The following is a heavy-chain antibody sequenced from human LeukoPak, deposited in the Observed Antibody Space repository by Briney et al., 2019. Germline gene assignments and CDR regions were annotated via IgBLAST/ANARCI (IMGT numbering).Heavy chain of an antibody. CDR3: ARGDSGYDYGFDN. CDR1: GGTFSSHA. D-gene: IGHD5-12*01. CDR2: IIPIFGTT. J-gene: IGHJ4*02. V-gene: IGHV1-69*05. Sequence: SVKVSCKASGGTFSSHAISWVRQAPGQGLEWVGGIIPIFGTTNYAQKFQGRVTITTDESTSTGYMELRSLRSDDTAVYYCARGDSGYDYGFDNWAREPWSPSPQ.